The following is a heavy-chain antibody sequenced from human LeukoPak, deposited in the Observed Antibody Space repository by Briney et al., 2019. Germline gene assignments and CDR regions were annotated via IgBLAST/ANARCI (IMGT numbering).Heavy chain of an antibody. V-gene: IGHV1-69*13. CDR1: GGTFSSYA. CDR3: ARDYRDHGDYRKTVGVFDY. CDR2: IIPIFGTA. D-gene: IGHD4-17*01. Sequence: SVKVSCKASGGTFSSYAISWVRQAPGQGLEWMGGIIPIFGTANYAQKFQGRVTITADESTSTAYMELSSLRSEDTAVYYCARDYRDHGDYRKTVGVFDYWGQGTLVTVSS. J-gene: IGHJ4*02.